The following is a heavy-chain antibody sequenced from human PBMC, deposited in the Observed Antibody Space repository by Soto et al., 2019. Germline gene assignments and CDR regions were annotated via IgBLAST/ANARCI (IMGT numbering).Heavy chain of an antibody. CDR3: ARGYCTTIICDPWFDP. CDR1: GYAFTSYW. Sequence: PGESLKISCTGSGYAFTSYWIAWVRQMPGKGLEWMGIIYPGDSDTRYSPSFQGQVTISADKSITTAYLQWSSLKASDTAMYYCARGYCTTIICDPWFDPWGQGTLVTVSS. CDR2: IYPGDSDT. D-gene: IGHD2-8*01. J-gene: IGHJ5*02. V-gene: IGHV5-51*01.